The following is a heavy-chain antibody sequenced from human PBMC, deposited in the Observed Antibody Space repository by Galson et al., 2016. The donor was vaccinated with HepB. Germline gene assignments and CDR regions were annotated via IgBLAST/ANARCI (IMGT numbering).Heavy chain of an antibody. D-gene: IGHD6-19*01. CDR1: GGSISDHY. Sequence: SETLSLTCSVSGGSISDHYWSWIRQPPGKGLEWMGDVYYTGITVYNPFLKSRLTISEDTSKNQFSLKLSSMTAADTAVYYCARGGGVAGNLAYWGQGTLVTVSS. CDR2: VYYTGIT. CDR3: ARGGGVAGNLAY. J-gene: IGHJ4*02. V-gene: IGHV4-59*11.